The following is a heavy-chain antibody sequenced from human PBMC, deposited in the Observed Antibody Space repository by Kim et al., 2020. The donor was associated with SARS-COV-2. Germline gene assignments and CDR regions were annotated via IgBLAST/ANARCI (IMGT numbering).Heavy chain of an antibody. D-gene: IGHD2-15*01. J-gene: IGHJ4*02. V-gene: IGHV6-1*01. CDR3: ARGGSPGGKLFDY. CDR1: GDSVSSDSAA. Sequence: SQTLSLTCAISGDSVSSDSAAWNWIRQSPSRGLEWLGRSYYRSRWYNDYAVSVKSRITIDPDTSKNQFSLQLSSVTPEDTAVDYCARGGSPGGKLFDYWGQGSLVTVSS. CDR2: SYYRSRWYN.